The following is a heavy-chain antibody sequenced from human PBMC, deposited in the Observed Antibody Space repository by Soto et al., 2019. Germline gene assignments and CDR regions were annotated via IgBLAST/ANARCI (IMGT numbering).Heavy chain of an antibody. V-gene: IGHV3-30-3*01. Sequence: GGSLRLSCAASGFTFSSYAMHWVRQAPGKGLEWVAVISYDGSNKYYADSVKGRFTISRDNSKNTLYLQMNSLRAEDTAVYYCARDQIAYYGWYGSSLVYWGQGTLVTVSS. J-gene: IGHJ4*02. CDR3: ARDQIAYYGWYGSSLVY. D-gene: IGHD6-19*01. CDR1: GFTFSSYA. CDR2: ISYDGSNK.